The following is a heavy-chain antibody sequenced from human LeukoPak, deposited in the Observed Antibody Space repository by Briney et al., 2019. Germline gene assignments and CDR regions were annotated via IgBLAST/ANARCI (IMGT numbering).Heavy chain of an antibody. CDR1: GFTFSSYW. D-gene: IGHD3-22*01. CDR3: ARGSSGYYIGYFDF. Sequence: GGSLRLSCAASGFTFSSYWMTWVRQAPGKGLEWVANMNQDGSKIYYVDSLKGRFTISRDNAKNSLCLQMNGLRAEDTAVYYCARGSSGYYIGYFDFWGQGTLVTVSS. J-gene: IGHJ4*02. V-gene: IGHV3-7*01. CDR2: MNQDGSKI.